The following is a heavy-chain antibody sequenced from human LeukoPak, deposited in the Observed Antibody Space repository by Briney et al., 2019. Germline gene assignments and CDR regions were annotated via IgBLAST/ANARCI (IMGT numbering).Heavy chain of an antibody. J-gene: IGHJ4*02. Sequence: GGSLRLSCAASGFTFSSYAMSWVRRAPGKGLEWVSAIGVSGGSTYYADSVKGRFTISRDNSKNTLYLQMNSLRAEDTAVYYCAKHQQSARSFDYWGQGTLVTVSS. CDR1: GFTFSSYA. CDR3: AKHQQSARSFDY. V-gene: IGHV3-23*01. D-gene: IGHD1-14*01. CDR2: IGVSGGST.